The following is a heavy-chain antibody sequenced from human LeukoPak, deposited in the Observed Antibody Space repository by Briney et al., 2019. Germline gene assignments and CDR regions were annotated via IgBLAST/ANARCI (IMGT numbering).Heavy chain of an antibody. CDR2: INHSGST. CDR1: GFTFDDYA. D-gene: IGHD1-26*01. CDR3: ARGHEGADY. V-gene: IGHV4-34*01. J-gene: IGHJ4*02. Sequence: GSLRLSCTASGFTFDDYAMHWVRQAPGKGLEWIGEINHSGSTNYNPSLKSRVTISVDTSKNQFSLKLSSVTAADTAVYYCARGHEGADYWGQGTLVTVSS.